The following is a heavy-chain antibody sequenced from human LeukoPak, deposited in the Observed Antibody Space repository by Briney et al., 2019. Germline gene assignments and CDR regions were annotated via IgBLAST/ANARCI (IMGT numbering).Heavy chain of an antibody. CDR1: GFTVSSYA. D-gene: IGHD1-26*01. V-gene: IGHV3-23*01. J-gene: IGHJ4*02. CDR3: AKDYRGSFTD. CDR2: IDIGGGST. Sequence: PGGSLRLSCAASGFTVSSYAMSWVRQAPGMGLQLVSAIDIGGGSTYSADSVKGRFTISRDNSKNTLYLQMGSLRAEDTAVYFCAKDYRGSFTDWGQGTLVTVSS.